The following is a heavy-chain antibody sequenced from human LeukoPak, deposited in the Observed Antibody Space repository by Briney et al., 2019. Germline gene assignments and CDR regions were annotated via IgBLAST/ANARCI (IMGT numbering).Heavy chain of an antibody. J-gene: IGHJ5*02. V-gene: IGHV3-23*01. D-gene: IGHD2-2*01. CDR1: GFTFSSYA. Sequence: GGSLRLSCAASGFTFSSYAMSWVRQAPGKGLEWVSAISGSGGSTYYADSVNGRFTVSRDNAQNTLYLQMNSLRAEDTAVYYCVRGYCSATSCYFSSSYNWFDPWGQGTLVTVSS. CDR2: ISGSGGST. CDR3: VRGYCSATSCYFSSSYNWFDP.